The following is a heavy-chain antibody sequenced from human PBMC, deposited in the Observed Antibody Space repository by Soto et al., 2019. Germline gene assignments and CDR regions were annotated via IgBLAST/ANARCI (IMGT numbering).Heavy chain of an antibody. CDR3: ARPTYYYDMDV. Sequence: QVQLVESGGGLVKPGGSLRLSCAASGFNFSDYYMSWISQAPGKGLEWVSYISSSGNTKYYADSVKGRFTVSRDNAKNSLYLQMSSLRAEDTAVYYCARPTYYYDMDVWGKGTAVSVSS. CDR2: ISSSGNTK. V-gene: IGHV3-11*01. CDR1: GFNFSDYY. J-gene: IGHJ6*04.